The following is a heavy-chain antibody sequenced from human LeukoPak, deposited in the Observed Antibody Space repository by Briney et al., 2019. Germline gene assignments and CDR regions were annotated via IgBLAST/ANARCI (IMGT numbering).Heavy chain of an antibody. Sequence: ASVKVSCKASGYTFTSYGISWVRQAPGQGLEWMGWISAYNGNTNYAQKLQGRVTMTTDTSTSTAYMELRSLRSDDTAVYYCARWPSSIAARGDAFDIWGQGTMVTVSS. CDR2: ISAYNGNT. D-gene: IGHD6-6*01. CDR3: ARWPSSIAARGDAFDI. CDR1: GYTFTSYG. V-gene: IGHV1-18*01. J-gene: IGHJ3*02.